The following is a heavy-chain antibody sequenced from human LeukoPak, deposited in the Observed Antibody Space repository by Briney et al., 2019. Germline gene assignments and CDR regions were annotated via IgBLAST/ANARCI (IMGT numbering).Heavy chain of an antibody. J-gene: IGHJ6*02. Sequence: GASVKVSCKASGGTCSSYAISWVRQAPGQGLEWMGRIIPILGIANYAQKFQGRVTITADKSTSTAYMELSSLRSEDTAVYYCARTPEGYCSSTSCQPTDYYYYYGMDVWGQGTTVTVSS. CDR2: IIPILGIA. D-gene: IGHD2-2*01. CDR3: ARTPEGYCSSTSCQPTDYYYYYGMDV. CDR1: GGTCSSYA. V-gene: IGHV1-69*04.